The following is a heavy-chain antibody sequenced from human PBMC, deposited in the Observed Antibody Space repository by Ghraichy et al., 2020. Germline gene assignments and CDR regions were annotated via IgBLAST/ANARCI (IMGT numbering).Heavy chain of an antibody. D-gene: IGHD4-17*01. CDR2: ISYDGSNK. CDR3: AKEGVRTTVRSDN. Sequence: GGSLRLSCAASRFTFSSYGMHWVRQAPGKGLEWVALISYDGSNKYYADSVKGRFTISRDNSKNTLYLQMNSLRAEDTAVYYCAKEGVRTTVRSDNGGQGTLVTVSP. V-gene: IGHV3-30*18. J-gene: IGHJ4*02. CDR1: RFTFSSYG.